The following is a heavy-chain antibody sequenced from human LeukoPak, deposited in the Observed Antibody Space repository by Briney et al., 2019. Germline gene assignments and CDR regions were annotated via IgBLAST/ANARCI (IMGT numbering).Heavy chain of an antibody. CDR1: GFTFDDYA. D-gene: IGHD4-17*01. CDR3: ARDSTTVRH. J-gene: IGHJ4*02. Sequence: QPGRSLRLSCAASGFTFDDYAMHWVRQAPGKGLEWVSGISWNSGSIGYADSVKGRFTISRDNAKNSLYLQMNSLRAEDTAVHYCARDSTTVRHWGQGTLVTVSS. CDR2: ISWNSGSI. V-gene: IGHV3-9*01.